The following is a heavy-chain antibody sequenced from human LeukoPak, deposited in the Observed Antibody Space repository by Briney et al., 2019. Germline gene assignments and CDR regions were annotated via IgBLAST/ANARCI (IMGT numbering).Heavy chain of an antibody. CDR2: ISGSGRST. V-gene: IGHV3-23*01. J-gene: IGHJ6*02. CDR1: GFTFSSYA. Sequence: PGGSLRLSCAASGFTFSSYAMSWVRQAPGKGLDWVSAISGSGRSTYYADSVKGRFTISRDNSKNTLYLQMNSLRAEDTAVYYCAKGRAVAGIFYYGMDVWGQGTTVTVSS. D-gene: IGHD6-19*01. CDR3: AKGRAVAGIFYYGMDV.